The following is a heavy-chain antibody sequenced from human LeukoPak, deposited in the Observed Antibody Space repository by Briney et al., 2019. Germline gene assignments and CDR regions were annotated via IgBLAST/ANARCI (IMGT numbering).Heavy chain of an antibody. J-gene: IGHJ3*01. V-gene: IGHV3-15*01. D-gene: IGHD1-26*01. CDR2: IKSKADGGTT. CDR3: TTWDGVD. CDR1: GFTFTNAL. Sequence: GGSLRLSCAASGFTFTNALMTWARQAPGKGLEWVGHIKSKADGGTTDCAAPVKGRFTISRDDSKNTLYLQMNSLKTEDTAVYYCTTWDGVDWGQGTMVTVSS.